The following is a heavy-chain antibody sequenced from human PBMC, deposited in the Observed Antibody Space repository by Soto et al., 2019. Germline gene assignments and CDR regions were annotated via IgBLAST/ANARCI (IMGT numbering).Heavy chain of an antibody. CDR3: ARDAGVADRDYYYYGMAV. J-gene: IGHJ6*02. Sequence: QVPLVQSGAEVKKHASSVKFSCKASGGTFSSDAISWVRQAPGQGLEWMGGIIPIFGTANYAQKFQGRVTITWDESTSTAYRELSSLRSEYTAVYYCARDAGVADRDYYYYGMAVWGQGTTVIVSS. V-gene: IGHV1-69*01. CDR1: GGTFSSDA. D-gene: IGHD6-13*01. CDR2: IIPIFGTA.